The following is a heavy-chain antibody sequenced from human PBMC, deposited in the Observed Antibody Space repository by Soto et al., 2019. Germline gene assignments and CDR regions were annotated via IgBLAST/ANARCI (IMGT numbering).Heavy chain of an antibody. D-gene: IGHD3-9*01. CDR3: AASYYDILTGQDY. Sequence: GGSLRLSCAASGFTVSSNYMSWVRQAPGKGLEWVSVIYSGGSTYYADSVKGRFTISRDNSKNTLYLQMNSLRAEDTAVYYCAASYYDILTGQDYWGQGTLVTVSS. J-gene: IGHJ4*02. V-gene: IGHV3-66*01. CDR2: IYSGGST. CDR1: GFTVSSNY.